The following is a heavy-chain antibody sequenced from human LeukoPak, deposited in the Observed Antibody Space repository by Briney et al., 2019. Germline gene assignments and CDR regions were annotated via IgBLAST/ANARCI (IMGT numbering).Heavy chain of an antibody. J-gene: IGHJ4*02. Sequence: GGSLRLSCAASGFTFSGSALHWVRQASGKGLEGVGRIRSTANGYATAYAASVTGRFTISRDDSKNTAYLQMDSLKTEDTAVYYCTGNYYGSGSYADFDYWGQGTLVTVSS. CDR1: GFTFSGSA. D-gene: IGHD3-10*01. V-gene: IGHV3-73*01. CDR2: IRSTANGYAT. CDR3: TGNYYGSGSYADFDY.